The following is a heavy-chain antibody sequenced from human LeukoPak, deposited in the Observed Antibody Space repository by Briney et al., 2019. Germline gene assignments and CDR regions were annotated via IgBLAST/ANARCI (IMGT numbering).Heavy chain of an antibody. D-gene: IGHD3-22*01. Sequence: PSQTLSLTCTVSGGSISSGSYYWSWIRQPAGKGLEWIGRIYTSGSTNYNPSLKSRVTISVDTSKNQFSLKLSSVTAADTAVYYCARDSLGYYYDSSGYLDGGTYFDYWGQGTLVTVSS. CDR2: IYTSGST. CDR3: ARDSLGYYYDSSGYLDGGTYFDY. J-gene: IGHJ4*02. V-gene: IGHV4-61*02. CDR1: GGSISSGSYY.